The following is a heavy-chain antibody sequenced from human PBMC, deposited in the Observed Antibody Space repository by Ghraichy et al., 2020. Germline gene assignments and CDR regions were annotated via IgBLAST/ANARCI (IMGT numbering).Heavy chain of an antibody. J-gene: IGHJ4*02. CDR3: AKGGIRGSSTYGSGSPDD. CDR1: GFTFSIYA. D-gene: IGHD3-10*01. V-gene: IGHV3-23*01. CDR2: ISGSGAST. Sequence: GGSLRLSCAASGFTFSIYAMSWVRQAPGKGLEWVSTISGSGASTYYADSVKGRFTISRDNSKNTLYVQMNSLRAEDTALYYCAKGGIRGSSTYGSGSPDDWGQGTLVTVSS.